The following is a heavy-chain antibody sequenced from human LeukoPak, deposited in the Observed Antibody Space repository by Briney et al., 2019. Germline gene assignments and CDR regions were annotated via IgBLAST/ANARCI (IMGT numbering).Heavy chain of an antibody. D-gene: IGHD3-16*02. V-gene: IGHV3-30*18. CDR2: ISYDGTNK. CDR1: GFTFSSYD. Sequence: PGRSLRLSCAASGFTFSSYDMHWVHQAPGKGLEWVAVISYDGTNKYYADSVKGRFTISRDNSKNTLHLQMNSLRAEDTAVYYCAKLGGSGRLGELSLLFDYWGQGTLVTVSS. CDR3: AKLGGSGRLGELSLLFDY. J-gene: IGHJ4*02.